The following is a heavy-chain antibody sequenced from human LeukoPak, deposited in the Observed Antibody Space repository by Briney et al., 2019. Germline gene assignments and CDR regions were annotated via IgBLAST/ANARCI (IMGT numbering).Heavy chain of an antibody. D-gene: IGHD4/OR15-4a*01. CDR1: GFTLRSNS. V-gene: IGHV3-53*01. CDR3: ARRAGAYSHPYDY. J-gene: IGHJ4*02. CDR2: IYSDNT. Sequence: GGSLRLSCTVSGFTLRSNSMRGVRQAPGKGVEWVSFIYSDNTHYSHSVKGRVTISRDNSKNNVYLQMNSLRAEHTAVYYCARRAGAYSHPYDYWGQGTLVTVSS.